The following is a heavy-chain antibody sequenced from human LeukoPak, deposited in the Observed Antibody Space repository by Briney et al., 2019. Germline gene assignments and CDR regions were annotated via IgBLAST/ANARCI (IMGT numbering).Heavy chain of an antibody. D-gene: IGHD3-22*01. CDR3: TTELITLDAFDI. CDR1: GFTFSNAW. Sequence: PGGSLRLSCAASGFTFSNAWMSWVRQAPGKGLEWVGRIKSKTDGGTTDYAAPVKGRFTISRDDSKNTLYQQMNSLKTEDTAVYYCTTELITLDAFDIWGQGTMVTVSP. CDR2: IKSKTDGGTT. J-gene: IGHJ3*02. V-gene: IGHV3-15*01.